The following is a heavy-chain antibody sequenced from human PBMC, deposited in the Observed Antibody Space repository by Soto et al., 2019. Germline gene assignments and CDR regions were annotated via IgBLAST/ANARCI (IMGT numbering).Heavy chain of an antibody. Sequence: GGSLRLSCAASGFTFSSYAMSWVRQAPGKGLEWVSAISGSGGSTYYADSVKGRFTISRDNSKNTLYLQMNSLRAEDTAVYYCAKSLSRHYYDSSGYHHPNYYYGMDVWGQGTTVTVSS. CDR2: ISGSGGST. J-gene: IGHJ6*02. D-gene: IGHD3-22*01. CDR3: AKSLSRHYYDSSGYHHPNYYYGMDV. V-gene: IGHV3-23*01. CDR1: GFTFSSYA.